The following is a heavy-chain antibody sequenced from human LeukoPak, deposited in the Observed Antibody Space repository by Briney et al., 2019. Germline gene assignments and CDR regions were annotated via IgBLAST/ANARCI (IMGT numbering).Heavy chain of an antibody. Sequence: GGSLRLSCAASGFTFSSYAMNWVRQAPGKGLEWVSRIHSDGSSTNYADSVKGRFTISRDNAKNTLYLQMNSLRAEDTAVYYCARGRAAAGPYYFDYWGQGTLVTVSS. V-gene: IGHV3-74*01. D-gene: IGHD6-13*01. CDR1: GFTFSSYA. CDR2: IHSDGSST. CDR3: ARGRAAAGPYYFDY. J-gene: IGHJ4*02.